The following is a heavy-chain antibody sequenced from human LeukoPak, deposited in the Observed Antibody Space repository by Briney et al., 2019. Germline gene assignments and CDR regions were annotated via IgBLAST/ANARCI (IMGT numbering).Heavy chain of an antibody. CDR3: AKGSAVLAAAIDY. Sequence: GGSLRLSCAASGFTFSTYAMNWVRQAPGKGLEWVSVIYSGGSTYYADSVKGRFTISRDNSKNTLYLQMNSLRAEDTAVYYCAKGSAVLAAAIDYWGQGTLVTVSS. D-gene: IGHD6-13*01. CDR1: GFTFSTYA. CDR2: IYSGGST. J-gene: IGHJ4*02. V-gene: IGHV3-23*03.